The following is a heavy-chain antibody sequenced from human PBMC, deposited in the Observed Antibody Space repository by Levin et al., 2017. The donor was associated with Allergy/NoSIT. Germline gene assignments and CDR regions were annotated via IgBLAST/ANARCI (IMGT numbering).Heavy chain of an antibody. Sequence: GGSLRLSCAASGFTLSSAWMNWVRQTPGKGLEWVGRIKTKKEGETTDYGAPVKGRFTISRDDSKNWLYLHTSSLRTEDTGIYYCTTDRADLTLDIFYESSGPSKFDYWGLGTRVSVSS. V-gene: IGHV3-15*01. CDR1: GFTLSSAW. CDR3: TTDRADLTLDIFYESSGPSKFDY. CDR2: IKTKKEGETT. J-gene: IGHJ4*02. D-gene: IGHD2/OR15-2a*01.